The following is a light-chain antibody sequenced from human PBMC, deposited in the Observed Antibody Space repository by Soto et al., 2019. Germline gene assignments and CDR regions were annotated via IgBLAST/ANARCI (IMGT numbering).Light chain of an antibody. J-gene: IGKJ1*01. V-gene: IGKV1-39*01. CDR3: QQSFITPWT. CDR1: QTISSY. CDR2: AAS. Sequence: DIQMTQSPSSLSASVGDRVTITCRASQTISSYLNWYQHKPGKAPKLLIDAASSLQSGVPSRFSGSGSGTDFTLTISSLQPEDFATYYCQQSFITPWTFGQGTKVE.